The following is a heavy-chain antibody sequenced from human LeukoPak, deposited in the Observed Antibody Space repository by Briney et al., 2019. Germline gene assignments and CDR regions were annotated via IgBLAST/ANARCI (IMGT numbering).Heavy chain of an antibody. Sequence: GGSLRLSCAGSGFTFSNYRMNWVRQAPGKGLEWVSYISSGSGTIYYTDSVEGRFTISRDNAQNSLYLQMNSLRAEDTAVYYCARVGSGWNNGDYWGQGTLVTVSS. CDR1: GFTFSNYR. CDR3: ARVGSGWNNGDY. CDR2: ISSGSGTI. D-gene: IGHD1/OR15-1a*01. J-gene: IGHJ4*02. V-gene: IGHV3-48*01.